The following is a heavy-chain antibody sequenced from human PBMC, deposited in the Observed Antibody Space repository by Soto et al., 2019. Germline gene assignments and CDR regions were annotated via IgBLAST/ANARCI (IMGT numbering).Heavy chain of an antibody. CDR1: GFTFSSYA. Sequence: GGSLRLSCAASGFTFSSYAMSWVRQAPGKGLEWVSAISGSGGSTYYADSVKGRFTISRDNSKNTLYLQMNSLRAEDTAVYYCAKTLPRLYQLLGRPDAFDIWGQGTMVTVSS. CDR2: ISGSGGST. D-gene: IGHD2-2*01. V-gene: IGHV3-23*01. CDR3: AKTLPRLYQLLGRPDAFDI. J-gene: IGHJ3*02.